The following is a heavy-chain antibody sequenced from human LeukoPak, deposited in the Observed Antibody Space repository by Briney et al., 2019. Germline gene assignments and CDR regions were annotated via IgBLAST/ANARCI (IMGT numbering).Heavy chain of an antibody. Sequence: PSETLSLTCTVSGGSISNYYWSWIRQPAGKGLEYIGRIYSTGNTNYNPSLKSRVTMAVDTSNNQLSLKLTSVTAADTALYFCARGPGYTGSYSFDSWGPGTLVTVSS. CDR1: GGSISNYY. CDR3: ARGPGYTGSYSFDS. D-gene: IGHD1-26*01. J-gene: IGHJ4*02. V-gene: IGHV4-4*07. CDR2: IYSTGNT.